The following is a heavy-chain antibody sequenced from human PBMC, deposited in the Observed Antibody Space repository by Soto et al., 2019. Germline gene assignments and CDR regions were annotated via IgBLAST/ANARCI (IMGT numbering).Heavy chain of an antibody. V-gene: IGHV1-18*04. Sequence: ASVKVSCKASGYTFTSYGISWVRQAPGQGLEWMGWISAYNGNTNYAQKLQGRVTMTTDTSTSIAYMELRSLRSDDTAVYYCARVPLPYSSGWYRVFDYWGQGTLVTVSS. J-gene: IGHJ4*02. CDR3: ARVPLPYSSGWYRVFDY. D-gene: IGHD6-19*01. CDR1: GYTFTSYG. CDR2: ISAYNGNT.